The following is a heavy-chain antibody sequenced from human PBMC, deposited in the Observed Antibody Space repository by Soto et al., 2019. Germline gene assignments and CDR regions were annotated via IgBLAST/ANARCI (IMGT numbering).Heavy chain of an antibody. D-gene: IGHD6-13*01. J-gene: IGHJ5*02. CDR2: ISGSGGST. V-gene: IGHV3-23*01. CDR3: AKDFRYSSRPGWFDP. CDR1: GFTFSSYA. Sequence: GGSLRLSCAASGFTFSSYAMSWVLQAPWKGLEWVSAISGSGGSTYYADSVKGRFTISRDNSKNTLYLQMNSLRAEDTAVYYCAKDFRYSSRPGWFDPWGQGTLVTVSS.